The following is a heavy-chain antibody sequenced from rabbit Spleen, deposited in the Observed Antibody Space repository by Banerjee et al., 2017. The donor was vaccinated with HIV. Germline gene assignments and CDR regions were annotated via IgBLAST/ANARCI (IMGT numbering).Heavy chain of an antibody. D-gene: IGHD2-1*01. CDR1: GFSFNSGYW. CDR3: ARGSATMTLVITGYYLSL. Sequence: QSLEESGGGLVQPEGSLTLTCKASGFSFNSGYWMCWVRQAPGKGLELIACISSSSGTAYYASWAKGRFTISKSTSLNTVTLQMTSLTAADTATYFCARGSATMTLVITGYYLSLWGPGTLVTVS. CDR2: ISSSSGTA. V-gene: IGHV1S40*01. J-gene: IGHJ4*01.